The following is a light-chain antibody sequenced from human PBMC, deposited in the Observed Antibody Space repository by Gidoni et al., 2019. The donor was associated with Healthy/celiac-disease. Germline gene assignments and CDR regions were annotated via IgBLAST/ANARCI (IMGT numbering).Light chain of an antibody. CDR2: AAS. CDR1: QRISSY. V-gene: IGKV1-39*01. J-gene: IGKJ1*01. Sequence: DIHMTQSPSSLSASVGDRVTLTCRASQRISSYLNWYQQKPGKAPKLLIYAASSLQSGVPSRFSGSGSGTDFTLTISSLQPEDFATYYCQQSDSTPKTFGPGTKVEIK. CDR3: QQSDSTPKT.